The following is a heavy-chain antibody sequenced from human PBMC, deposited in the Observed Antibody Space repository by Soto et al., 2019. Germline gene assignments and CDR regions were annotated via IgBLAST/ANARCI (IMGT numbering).Heavy chain of an antibody. J-gene: IGHJ3*02. D-gene: IGHD3-16*01. Sequence: SETLSLTCTVSGGSISISSYYWGCIRQPPGKGLEWIGSIYYSGSTYYNPSLKSRVTISVDTSKNQFSLKLSSVTAADTAVYYCARTLGRGAFDIWGQGTMVTVSS. CDR2: IYYSGST. CDR1: GGSISISSYY. CDR3: ARTLGRGAFDI. V-gene: IGHV4-39*01.